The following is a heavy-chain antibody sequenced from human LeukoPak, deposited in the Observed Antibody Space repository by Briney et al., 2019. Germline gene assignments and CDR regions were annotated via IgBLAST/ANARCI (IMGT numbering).Heavy chain of an antibody. Sequence: PGGSLRLSCAASGFTFSSYAMSWVRQAPGKGLEWVSAIGGSGGSTYYADSVKGRFTISRDNSKNTLYLQMNSLRAEDTAVYYCAKGGTFGGVIDFDYWGQGTLVTVSS. V-gene: IGHV3-23*01. CDR1: GFTFSSYA. J-gene: IGHJ4*02. CDR3: AKGGTFGGVIDFDY. CDR2: IGGSGGST. D-gene: IGHD3-16*02.